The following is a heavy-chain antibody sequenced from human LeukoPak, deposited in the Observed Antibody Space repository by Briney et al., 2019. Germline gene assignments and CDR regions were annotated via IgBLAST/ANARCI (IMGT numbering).Heavy chain of an antibody. CDR1: GFTFDDYA. CDR3: AKVIAAYYDFWSGYYDY. J-gene: IGHJ4*02. V-gene: IGHV3-43*02. CDR2: ISGDGGST. Sequence: GGSLRLSCAASGFTFDDYAMHWVRQAPGKGLEWVSLISGDGGSTYYADSVKGRFTISRDNSKNSLYLQMNSLRIEDTALYYCAKVIAAYYDFWSGYYDYWGQGTLVTVSS. D-gene: IGHD3-3*01.